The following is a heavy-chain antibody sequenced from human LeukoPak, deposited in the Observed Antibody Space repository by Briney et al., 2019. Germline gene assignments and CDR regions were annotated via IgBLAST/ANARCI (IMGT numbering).Heavy chain of an antibody. CDR1: GFTFSTYG. D-gene: IGHD4-17*01. CDR3: AKGLVQRATVTTYFDY. V-gene: IGHV3-30*02. CDR2: IWYGGSNT. J-gene: IGHJ4*02. Sequence: PGGSLRLSCAASGFTFSTYGMHWVRQAPGKGLEWVAVIWYGGSNTYYADSVKGRFTISRDNSKNTLYLQMNSLRAEDTAVYYCAKGLVQRATVTTYFDYWGQGTLVTVSS.